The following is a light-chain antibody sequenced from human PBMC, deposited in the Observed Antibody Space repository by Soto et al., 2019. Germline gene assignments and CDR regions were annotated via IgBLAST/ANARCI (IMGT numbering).Light chain of an antibody. Sequence: EIVLTQSPGTLSLSPGERATLSCRASQSFSSSYLAWYQQKPGQAPRLLIYGASNRATGSPDRFSGSGSGTDFTLTISRLEPEDFAVYYCQQSYTTVYTFGQGTKVEIK. V-gene: IGKV3-20*01. CDR1: QSFSSSY. J-gene: IGKJ2*01. CDR2: GAS. CDR3: QQSYTTVYT.